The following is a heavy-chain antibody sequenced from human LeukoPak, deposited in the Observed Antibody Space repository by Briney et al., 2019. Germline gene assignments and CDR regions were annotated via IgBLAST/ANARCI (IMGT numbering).Heavy chain of an antibody. D-gene: IGHD2-15*01. CDR1: GFTFGDYA. J-gene: IGHJ4*02. CDR2: IRNKAYGGTT. Sequence: NPGRSLRLSCTTSGFTFGDYAMTWFRQAPGKGLEWVGFIRNKAYGGTTQYAASLKGRFTISRDDSKSIAYLQMNSLKTEDTAMYYCTRRYLYSYCSGGGCYKYYFDYWGQGTLVTVSS. CDR3: TRRYLYSYCSGGGCYKYYFDY. V-gene: IGHV3-49*05.